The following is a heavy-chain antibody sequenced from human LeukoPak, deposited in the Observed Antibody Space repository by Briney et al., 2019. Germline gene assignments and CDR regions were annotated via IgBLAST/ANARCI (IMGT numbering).Heavy chain of an antibody. Sequence: GGSLRLSCVASGFPFSSYWMTWVRQAPGKGLEWVANIKQDGSKKSYVDSVKGRFTISRDNSKNTLNLQMNSLRAADTAVYYCAKSGYGSGSYYNVYYFDYWGQGIPVTVSS. D-gene: IGHD3-10*01. CDR1: GFPFSSYW. J-gene: IGHJ4*02. V-gene: IGHV3-7*03. CDR2: IKQDGSKK. CDR3: AKSGYGSGSYYNVYYFDY.